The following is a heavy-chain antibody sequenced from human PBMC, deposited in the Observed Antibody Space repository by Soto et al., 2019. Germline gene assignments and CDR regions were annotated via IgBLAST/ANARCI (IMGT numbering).Heavy chain of an antibody. V-gene: IGHV4-4*07. D-gene: IGHD2-2*01. Sequence: SETLSLTCTVSGGSISSYYWSWIRQPAGKGLQWIGRIYTSGSTNYNPSLKSRVTMSVDTSKNQFSLKLSSVTAADTAVYYCARACSSTSCYDVFDSWGQGTLVTVYS. CDR2: IYTSGST. CDR1: GGSISSYY. J-gene: IGHJ4*02. CDR3: ARACSSTSCYDVFDS.